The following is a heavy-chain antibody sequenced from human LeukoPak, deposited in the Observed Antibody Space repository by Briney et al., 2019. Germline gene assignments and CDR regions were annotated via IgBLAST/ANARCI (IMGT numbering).Heavy chain of an antibody. Sequence: LRLSCAASGFTFSSYAMHWIRQPPGKGLEWIGEINHIGTTNYNPSFKSRVSISVDTSKNQFSLRLNSVTAADTAVYYCARGPFAHDYTDYAWGQGTLVTVSS. CDR2: INHIGTT. J-gene: IGHJ4*02. CDR1: GFTFSSYA. D-gene: IGHD4-11*01. V-gene: IGHV4-34*01. CDR3: ARGPFAHDYTDYA.